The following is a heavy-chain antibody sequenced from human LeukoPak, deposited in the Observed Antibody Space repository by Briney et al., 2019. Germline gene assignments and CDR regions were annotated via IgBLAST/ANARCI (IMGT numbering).Heavy chain of an antibody. CDR1: GGSVSSSY. V-gene: IGHV4-59*02. Sequence: SETLSLTCTVSGGSVSSSYWIWIRQPPGKGLEWIGYIYHSGSTSYNPSLKSRVTMSLDTSKKQFSLRLSSVTAADTAVYYCARKTGDLYYFDYWGQGTLVTVSS. J-gene: IGHJ4*02. CDR2: IYHSGST. CDR3: ARKTGDLYYFDY. D-gene: IGHD7-27*01.